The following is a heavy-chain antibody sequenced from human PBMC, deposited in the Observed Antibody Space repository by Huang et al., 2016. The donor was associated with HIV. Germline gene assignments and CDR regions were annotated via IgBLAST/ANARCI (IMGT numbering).Heavy chain of an antibody. D-gene: IGHD3-22*01. CDR1: GYDFGSYG. CDR3: ARDTYYTDIWKRNDASFL. J-gene: IGHJ3*01. CDR2: VVSDSRDT. Sequence: QVQLVQSGGEVKQPGASVRVSCKASGYDFGSYGMSWVRQAPGKGRGGLGGVVSDSRDTRTAQKFQGRVTMTTDRSATTTYMELRSLRYDDTAVYYCARDTYYTDIWKRNDASFLWGQGTMITVYS. V-gene: IGHV1-18*01.